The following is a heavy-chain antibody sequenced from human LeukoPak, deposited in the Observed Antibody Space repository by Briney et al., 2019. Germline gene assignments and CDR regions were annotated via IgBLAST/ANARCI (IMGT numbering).Heavy chain of an antibody. CDR2: INHSGST. CDR1: GGSFSGYY. D-gene: IGHD1-14*01. Sequence: SENLSLTCAVYGGSFSGYYWSWIRQPPGKGLEWIGEINHSGSTNYNPSLKSRVTISVDTSKNQFSLKLSSVTAADTAVYYCARDGSGTFDPWGQGTLVTVSS. CDR3: ARDGSGTFDP. J-gene: IGHJ5*02. V-gene: IGHV4-34*01.